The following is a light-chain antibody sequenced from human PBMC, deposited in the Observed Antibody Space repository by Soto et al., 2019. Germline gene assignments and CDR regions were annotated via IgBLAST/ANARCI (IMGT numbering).Light chain of an antibody. V-gene: IGKV3-20*01. Sequence: EIVLTQSPGTLSLSPGERATLSCRASQSVSSSYLAWYQQKPGQAPRLLIYGASSRATGIPDRFSGSGSGTDLTLTISRLEPEDFAVXSXXXXXSSPPEYTFGQGTKLEIK. CDR3: XXXXSSPPEYT. CDR2: GAS. J-gene: IGKJ2*01. CDR1: QSVSSSY.